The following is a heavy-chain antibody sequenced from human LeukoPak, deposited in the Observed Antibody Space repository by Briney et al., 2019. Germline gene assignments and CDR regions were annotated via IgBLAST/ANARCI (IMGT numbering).Heavy chain of an antibody. Sequence: PGGSLRLSCAASGFTFSSYSMNWVRQPPGKGLEWIGSISYSGTTHFNPSLQSRVIISVDTSKNQFSLKLISVTAADTAVYYCARGYSVDYWGQGTLVTVSS. CDR3: ARGYSVDY. D-gene: IGHD2-15*01. V-gene: IGHV4-39*07. J-gene: IGHJ4*02. CDR2: ISYSGTT. CDR1: GFTFSSYS.